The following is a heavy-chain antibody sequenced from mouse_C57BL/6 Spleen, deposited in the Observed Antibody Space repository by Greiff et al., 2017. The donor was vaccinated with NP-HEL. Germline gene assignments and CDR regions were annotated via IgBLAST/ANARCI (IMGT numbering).Heavy chain of an antibody. CDR2: IDPSDSYT. CDR1: GYTFTSYW. Sequence: VQLQQPGSELVRPGTSVKLSCKASGYTFTSYWMHWVKQRPGQGLEWIGVIDPSDSYTNYNQKFKGKATLTVDTSSSTAYMQLSSLTSEDSAVYYCARVGITTASRGGYYFDYWGQGTTLTVSS. D-gene: IGHD1-1*01. J-gene: IGHJ2*01. V-gene: IGHV1-59*01. CDR3: ARVGITTASRGGYYFDY.